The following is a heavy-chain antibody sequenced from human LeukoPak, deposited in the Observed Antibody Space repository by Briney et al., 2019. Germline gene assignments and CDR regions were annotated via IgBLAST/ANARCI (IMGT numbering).Heavy chain of an antibody. CDR1: GFIFSSHA. CDR3: AKDPDCTSGICYTFFDY. J-gene: IGHJ4*02. V-gene: IGHV3-23*01. CDR2: IFPSGGEI. Sequence: GGSLRLSCAASGFIFSSHAMNWVRQPPGKGLEWVSSIFPSGGEIHYADSVRGRFTISRDNSKNTLYLQMNSLRAEDTAVYYCAKDPDCTSGICYTFFDYWGQGTLVTVSS. D-gene: IGHD2-8*01.